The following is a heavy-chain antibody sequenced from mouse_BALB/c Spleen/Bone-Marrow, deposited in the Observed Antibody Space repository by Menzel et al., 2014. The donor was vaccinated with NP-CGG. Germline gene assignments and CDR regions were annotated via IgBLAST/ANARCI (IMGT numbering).Heavy chain of an antibody. CDR2: INPYYDVT. V-gene: IGHV1-14*01. J-gene: IGHJ2*01. CDR1: GYTFINYV. CDR3: ARGVDFDY. Sequence: QLXQSGPELVKPGASVKMSCKASGYTFINYVMHWVKQKPGQGLEWIGYINPYYDVTKYNEKFEGKATLTSDKSSSTAYMELSSLTSEDSAVYYCARGVDFDYWGQGTTLTVSS.